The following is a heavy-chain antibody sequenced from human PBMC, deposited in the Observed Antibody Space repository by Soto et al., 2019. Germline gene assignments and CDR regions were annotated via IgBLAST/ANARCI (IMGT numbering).Heavy chain of an antibody. Sequence: QVQLVQSGAEVKKPGSSVKVSCKASGGTFSSYTISWVRQAPGQGLEWMGRIIPILGIANYAQKFQGRVTITADKSTSTAYTELSSLRSEDTAVYYCAREVDYCSSTSCYAGSLQYYMDVWGKGTTVTVSS. CDR3: AREVDYCSSTSCYAGSLQYYMDV. CDR1: GGTFSSYT. J-gene: IGHJ6*03. CDR2: IIPILGIA. D-gene: IGHD2-2*01. V-gene: IGHV1-69*08.